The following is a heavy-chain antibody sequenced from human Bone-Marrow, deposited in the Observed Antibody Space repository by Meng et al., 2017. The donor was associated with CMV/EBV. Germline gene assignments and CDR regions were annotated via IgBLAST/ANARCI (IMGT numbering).Heavy chain of an antibody. CDR1: GFHFSGHV. Sequence: GESLKISCVTSGFHFSGHVMHWVRQAPGKGLEWVAFISHDGSNKNYVESVRGRFVISRDNSKNTLYLQMNSLTDEDTAVYYCAYYSSSGYFFDYWGQGTLVTVSS. D-gene: IGHD3-22*01. CDR3: AYYSSSGYFFDY. CDR2: ISHDGSNK. J-gene: IGHJ4*02. V-gene: IGHV3-30*02.